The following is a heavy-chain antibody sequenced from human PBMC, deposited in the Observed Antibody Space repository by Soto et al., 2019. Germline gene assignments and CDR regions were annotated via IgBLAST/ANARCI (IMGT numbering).Heavy chain of an antibody. D-gene: IGHD3-22*01. CDR3: ARPRIDYDSSGYYLSWYFDL. CDR1: GGSISSSSYY. CDR2: IYYSGST. J-gene: IGHJ2*01. V-gene: IGHV4-39*01. Sequence: QLQLQESGPGLVKPSETLSLTCTVSGGSISSSSYYWGWIRQPPGKGLEWIGSIYYSGSTYYNPSLKSRVTISVDTSKNQFSLKLSSVTAADTAVYYCARPRIDYDSSGYYLSWYFDLWGRGTLVTVSS.